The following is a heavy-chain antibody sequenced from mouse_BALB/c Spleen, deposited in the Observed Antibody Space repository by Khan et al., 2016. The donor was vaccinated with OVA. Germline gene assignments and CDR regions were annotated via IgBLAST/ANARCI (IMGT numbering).Heavy chain of an antibody. D-gene: IGHD2-3*01. Sequence: EVQLVESGPGLVKPSQSLSLTCTVTGYSITSDYAWNWIRQFPGNKLEWMGYISSSGSTNYNPALKSRISFTRDTSKNQFFLQLNSVTTEDTATYYYARDGSRYNYAMDYWGQGTSVTVSS. CDR3: ARDGSRYNYAMDY. J-gene: IGHJ4*01. CDR1: GYSITSDYA. CDR2: ISSSGST. V-gene: IGHV3-2*02.